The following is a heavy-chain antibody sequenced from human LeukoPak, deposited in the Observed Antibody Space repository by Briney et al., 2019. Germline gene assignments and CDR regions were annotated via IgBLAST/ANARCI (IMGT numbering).Heavy chain of an antibody. D-gene: IGHD5-24*01. J-gene: IGHJ4*02. CDR2: ISDRGGRQ. CDR1: GFTFTSYA. Sequence: GGSLRLSCAASGFTFTSYAMSWVRQAPGKGLEWVSAISDRGGRQYYADSVKGRFTISRDNSMNTLRLQMNSLSVEDTAVYYCVVYTGGYRSQFWGQGTLVTVSS. V-gene: IGHV3-23*01. CDR3: VVYTGGYRSQF.